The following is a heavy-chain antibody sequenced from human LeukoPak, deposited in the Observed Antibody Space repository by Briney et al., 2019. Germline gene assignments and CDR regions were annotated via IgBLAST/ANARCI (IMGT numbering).Heavy chain of an antibody. CDR2: IRYDGSNK. D-gene: IGHD5-24*01. CDR1: GFTFSSYG. J-gene: IGHJ3*02. V-gene: IGHV3-30*02. CDR3: AKTRDGYNLGPGGAFDI. Sequence: GGSLRLSCAASGFTFSSYGMQWDGQAPGKGLEGVACIRYDGSNKYYADSVKGRFTISRDNSKNTLNLQMNSLRAEDTAVYYCAKTRDGYNLGPGGAFDIWGQGTMVTVSS.